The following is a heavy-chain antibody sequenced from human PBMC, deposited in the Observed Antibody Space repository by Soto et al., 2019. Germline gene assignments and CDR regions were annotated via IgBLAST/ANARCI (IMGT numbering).Heavy chain of an antibody. V-gene: IGHV3-48*01. Sequence: GSLXLPCAPSGFTFSRDSMHWVRQPPGRGLEWVPYISRSSSTIYYADSVKGRFTISRDNAKNARYLQMNSLRAEDTAVYYCARDQRLLEWLSPSSMDVWGKGTTVTVSS. D-gene: IGHD3-3*01. CDR1: GFTFSRDS. CDR2: ISRSSSTI. J-gene: IGHJ6*03. CDR3: ARDQRLLEWLSPSSMDV.